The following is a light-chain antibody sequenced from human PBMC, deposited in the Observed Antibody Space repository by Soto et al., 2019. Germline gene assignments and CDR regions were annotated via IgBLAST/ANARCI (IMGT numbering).Light chain of an antibody. J-gene: IGLJ2*01. Sequence: QSVLTQPPSVSGDPGQRVTISCPGSSSNIGADYDVHWYQQLPGTAPKLLIYGNNHRPSGVPDRFSGSKSGTSVSLAITGLQAEDEADYYCQSYDSSLSAVVFGGGTKLTVL. CDR3: QSYDSSLSAVV. CDR1: SSNIGADYD. CDR2: GNN. V-gene: IGLV1-40*01.